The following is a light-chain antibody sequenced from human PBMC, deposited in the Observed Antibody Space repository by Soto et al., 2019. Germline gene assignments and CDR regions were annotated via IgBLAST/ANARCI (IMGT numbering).Light chain of an antibody. V-gene: IGKV3-11*01. Sequence: EIVLTQSPATLSLSPGERATLSCRASQSVGSSLAWFQHKPGQAPRLLIYDASNRATGIPARFSGSGSGTDFTLTISSLAPEDFAVYYCQQRSNWPRTFGQGTKLEIK. J-gene: IGKJ2*01. CDR3: QQRSNWPRT. CDR1: QSVGSS. CDR2: DAS.